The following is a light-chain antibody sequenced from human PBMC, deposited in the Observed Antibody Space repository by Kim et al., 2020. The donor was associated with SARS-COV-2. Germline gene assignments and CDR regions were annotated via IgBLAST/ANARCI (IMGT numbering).Light chain of an antibody. J-gene: IGKJ1*01. CDR1: QSVSSSY. CDR2: GAS. Sequence: STGERATLSCRASQSVSSSYLAWYQKKSGQAPRLLIYGASSRATGIPDRFSGGGSGTDFTLTISRLEPEDFAVYYCQQYGNSRWTFGQGTKVDIK. V-gene: IGKV3-20*01. CDR3: QQYGNSRWT.